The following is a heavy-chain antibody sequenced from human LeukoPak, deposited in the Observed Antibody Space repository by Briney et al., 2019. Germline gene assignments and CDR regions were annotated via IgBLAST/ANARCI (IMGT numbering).Heavy chain of an antibody. CDR3: ARDRDYYDSGPFDI. J-gene: IGHJ3*02. CDR1: GYTFTSYG. D-gene: IGHD3-22*01. V-gene: IGHV1-18*01. CDR2: ISAYNGNT. Sequence: GSSVKVSCKASGYTFTSYGISWVRQAPGQGLEWMGWISAYNGNTNYAQKLQGRVTMTTDTSTSTAYMELRSLRSDDTAVYYCARDRDYYDSGPFDIWGQGTMVTISS.